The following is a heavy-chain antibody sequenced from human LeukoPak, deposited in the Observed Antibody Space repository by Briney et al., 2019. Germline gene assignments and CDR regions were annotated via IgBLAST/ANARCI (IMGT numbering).Heavy chain of an antibody. CDR3: AKDLSGYYGSGTYYNN. CDR2: ISWNSGSI. J-gene: IGHJ4*02. D-gene: IGHD3-10*01. Sequence: GRSLRLSCAASGFTFDDYAMHWVRQAPGKGLEWVSGISWNSGSIGYADSVKGRFTISRDNAKSSLYLQMNSLRAEDTALYYCAKDLSGYYGSGTYYNNWGQGTLVTVSS. V-gene: IGHV3-9*01. CDR1: GFTFDDYA.